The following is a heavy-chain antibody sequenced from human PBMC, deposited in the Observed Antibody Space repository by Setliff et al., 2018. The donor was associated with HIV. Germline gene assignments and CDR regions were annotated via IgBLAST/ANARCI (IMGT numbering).Heavy chain of an antibody. J-gene: IGHJ6*03. D-gene: IGHD1-1*01. V-gene: IGHV6-1*01. CDR3: ARGGDWDDNYYMDV. CDR2: TYYRSKWYN. CDR1: GDSVSSNSAA. Sequence: SQTLSLTCAISGDSVSSNSAAWNWIRQSPSKGPEWLGRTYYRSKWYNDYAVSVKSRITINPDTSKNQSSLQLNSVTPEDTAVYYCARGGDWDDNYYMDVWGKGTTVTVSS.